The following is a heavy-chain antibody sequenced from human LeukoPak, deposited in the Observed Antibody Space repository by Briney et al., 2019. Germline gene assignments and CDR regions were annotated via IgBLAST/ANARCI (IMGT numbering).Heavy chain of an antibody. CDR2: IKRDGSEK. V-gene: IGHV3-7*04. J-gene: IGHJ4*02. CDR3: ARGYGDSIHFDY. Sequence: PGGSLRLSCAASGFTFSSYAMSWVRQAPGKGLEWVANIKRDGSEKYYVDSVKGRFTISRDNAKNSLYLQMNSLRAEEAAVYYCARGYGDSIHFDYWGQGTLVT. D-gene: IGHD4-17*01. CDR1: GFTFSSYA.